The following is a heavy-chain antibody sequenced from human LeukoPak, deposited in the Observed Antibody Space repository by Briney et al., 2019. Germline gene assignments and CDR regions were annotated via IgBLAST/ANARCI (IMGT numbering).Heavy chain of an antibody. CDR2: MSGSGGSI. V-gene: IGHV3-23*01. CDR1: GFTFSNYA. J-gene: IGHJ4*02. Sequence: GGSLRLSCAASGFTFSNYAMSWVRQAPGKGLEWVSSMSGSGGSIYYADSVKGRFTISRDNSKNTLYLQMNNLRAEDTALYYCAKNQGQWVVPVDYWGQGTLVSVSS. D-gene: IGHD6-19*01. CDR3: AKNQGQWVVPVDY.